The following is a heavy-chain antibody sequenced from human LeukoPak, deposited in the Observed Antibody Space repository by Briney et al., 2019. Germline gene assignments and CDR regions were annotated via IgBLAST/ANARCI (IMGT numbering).Heavy chain of an antibody. CDR2: ISGSGGST. D-gene: IGHD5-18*01. Sequence: PGGSLRLSCAASGFTFSSYGMSWVRQAPGKGLEWVSAISGSGGSTYYADSVKGRFTISRDNSKNTVYLQMNSLRAEDTAVYYCAKGKRGYSYGATVEYWGQGTLVTVSS. J-gene: IGHJ4*02. CDR3: AKGKRGYSYGATVEY. CDR1: GFTFSSYG. V-gene: IGHV3-23*01.